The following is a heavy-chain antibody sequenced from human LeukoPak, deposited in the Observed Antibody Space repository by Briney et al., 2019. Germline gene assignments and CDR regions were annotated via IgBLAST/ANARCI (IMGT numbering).Heavy chain of an antibody. Sequence: GGSLRLSCGASGFSVRSNYMSWVRQAPGKRLESVAVIHGGGTTLYADSVKGRFTISRDDSKNTLSLQMNSLRDEDTALYYCVKSYSGWTGQSWGQGTQVTVSS. CDR1: GFSVRSNY. J-gene: IGHJ5*02. CDR3: VKSYSGWTGQS. D-gene: IGHD6-19*01. V-gene: IGHV3-66*01. CDR2: IHGGGTT.